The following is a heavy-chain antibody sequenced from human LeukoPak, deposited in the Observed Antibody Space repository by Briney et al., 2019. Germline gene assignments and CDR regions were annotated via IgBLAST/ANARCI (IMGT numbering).Heavy chain of an antibody. D-gene: IGHD7-27*01. J-gene: IGHJ4*02. CDR1: GFTFRIYA. V-gene: IGHV3-23*01. CDR3: AKGDWGDY. CDR2: ISDSGDST. Sequence: PGGSLRLSCPASGFTFRIYAMNWVRQAPGKGLEWVSGISDSGDSTYYADSVKGRFTISKDNSNNTLYRQMNSLRADDTGVYYCAKGDWGDYWGQGTLVTVSS.